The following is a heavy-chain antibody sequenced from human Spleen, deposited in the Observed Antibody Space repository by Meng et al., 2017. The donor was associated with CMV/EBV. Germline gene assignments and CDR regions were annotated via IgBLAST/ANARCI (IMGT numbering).Heavy chain of an antibody. Sequence: GGSLRLSCAASGFNFRIYGMHWVRHLPGKGLEWVTFIRYDEKSKYYADSVKGRFTISRDNSKNTLYLQMNSLRAEDTAVYYCARAVIATVTAFDFWGQGTLVTVSS. D-gene: IGHD4-17*01. CDR1: GFNFRIYG. CDR3: ARAVIATVTAFDF. CDR2: IRYDEKSK. V-gene: IGHV3-30*02. J-gene: IGHJ4*02.